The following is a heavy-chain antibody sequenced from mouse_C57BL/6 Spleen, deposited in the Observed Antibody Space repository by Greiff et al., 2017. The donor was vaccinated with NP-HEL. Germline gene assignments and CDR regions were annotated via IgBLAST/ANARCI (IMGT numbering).Heavy chain of an antibody. CDR3: ARIGDYDDEYYFDY. CDR1: GFSLSTFGMG. Sequence: QVTLKESGPGILQPSQTLSLTCSFSGFSLSTFGMGVGWIRQPSGKGLEWLAHIWWDADKYYTPALKSRLTVSKDTSKNQVFLKIANVDTADTATYYCARIGDYDDEYYFDYWGQGTTLTVSS. D-gene: IGHD2-4*01. CDR2: IWWDADK. J-gene: IGHJ2*01. V-gene: IGHV8-8*01.